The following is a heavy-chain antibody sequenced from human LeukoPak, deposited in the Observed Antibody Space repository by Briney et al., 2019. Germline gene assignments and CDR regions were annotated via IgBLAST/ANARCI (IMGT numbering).Heavy chain of an antibody. CDR3: AKDLVYWGQYS. D-gene: IGHD1-26*01. CDR1: GFTFSTYG. V-gene: IGHV3-30*02. J-gene: IGHJ5*02. CDR2: VQVDGRDK. Sequence: PGGSLRLSCATSGFTFSTYGMHWVRQAPGKGLEWVALVQVDGRDKYYAASVKGRFTVSRDNSKNTLYLQMNSLRPEDTAVYFCAKDLVYWGQYSWGQGTLVTVSS.